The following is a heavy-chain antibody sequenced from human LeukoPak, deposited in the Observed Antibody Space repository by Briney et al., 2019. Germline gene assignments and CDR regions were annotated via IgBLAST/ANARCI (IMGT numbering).Heavy chain of an antibody. J-gene: IGHJ4*02. CDR1: GFTFSNYA. Sequence: GGSLRLSCAASGFTFSNYAMSWVRQAPGKGLEWVSASGSGGNTYYADSVKGRFTISRDNAKNTLYLQMNSLRAEDTAVYYCARDHGDGYNPVDYWGQGTLVTVSS. CDR3: ARDHGDGYNPVDY. D-gene: IGHD5-24*01. V-gene: IGHV3-23*01. CDR2: SGSGGNT.